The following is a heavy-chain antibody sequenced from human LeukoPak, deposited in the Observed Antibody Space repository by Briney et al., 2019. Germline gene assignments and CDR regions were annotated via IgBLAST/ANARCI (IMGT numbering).Heavy chain of an antibody. D-gene: IGHD2/OR15-2a*01. CDR1: GFTFDDYG. J-gene: IGHJ4*02. V-gene: IGHV3-20*04. CDR2: INWNSGST. CDR3: ARANSLGY. Sequence: PGGSLRLSCAASGFTFDDYGMNWVRQAPGKGLEWVSGINWNSGSTGYADSVKGRFTISRDNAKNSLYLQMNSLRAQDTAVYYCARANSLGYWGQGTLVTVSS.